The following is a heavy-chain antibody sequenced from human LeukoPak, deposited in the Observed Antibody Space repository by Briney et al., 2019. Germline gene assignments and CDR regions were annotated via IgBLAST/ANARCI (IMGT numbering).Heavy chain of an antibody. CDR3: AKDISYSSSWYYFDY. D-gene: IGHD6-13*01. Sequence: GGSLRLSCAASGFTFDDYAMHWVRHAPGKGLEWVSGISWNSGSIGYADSVKGRFTISRDNAKNSLYLQMNSLRAEDTALYYCAKDISYSSSWYYFDYWGQGTLVTVSS. J-gene: IGHJ4*02. CDR2: ISWNSGSI. CDR1: GFTFDDYA. V-gene: IGHV3-9*01.